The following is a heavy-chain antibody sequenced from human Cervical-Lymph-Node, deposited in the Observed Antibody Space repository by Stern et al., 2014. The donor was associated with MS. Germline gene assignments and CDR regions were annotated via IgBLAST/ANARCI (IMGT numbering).Heavy chain of an antibody. CDR1: GYIFTDYY. CDR3: ARGSGTAYDLRGDY. V-gene: IGHV1-2*06. CDR2: INPNSGGT. D-gene: IGHD3-3*01. Sequence: QMQLVQSGAEAKAPGASMKVSFRASGYIFTDYYLHWVRQAPGQGLEWLGRINPNSGGTNYAQNFQGRVTMTRDTSISTAYMELRWLGYADTAVYYCARGSGTAYDLRGDYWGQGTLVTVSS. J-gene: IGHJ4*01.